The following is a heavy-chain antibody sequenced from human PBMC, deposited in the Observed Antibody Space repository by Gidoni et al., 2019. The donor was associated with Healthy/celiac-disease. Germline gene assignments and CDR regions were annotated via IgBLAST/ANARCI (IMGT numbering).Heavy chain of an antibody. CDR2: ISSSSSYI. Sequence: EVQLVESGGGLVKPGGSLRLSCAASGFPFSTHSLNWVRQAPGKGLKWVSSISSSSSYIYYADSVKGRFTISRDNAKNSLYLQMNSLRAEDTAVYYCARDLRARELLGYNWFDPWGQGTLVTVSS. V-gene: IGHV3-21*01. J-gene: IGHJ5*02. CDR3: ARDLRARELLGYNWFDP. CDR1: GFPFSTHS. D-gene: IGHD1-26*01.